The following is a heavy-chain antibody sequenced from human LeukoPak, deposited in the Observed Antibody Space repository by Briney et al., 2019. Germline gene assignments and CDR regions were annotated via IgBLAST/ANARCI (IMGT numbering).Heavy chain of an antibody. CDR1: GGSFSGYY. V-gene: IGHV4-34*01. Sequence: SETLSLTCAVYGGSFSGYYWSWIRQPPGKGLEWIGEINHSGSTNYNPSLKSRVTISVDTSKNQFSLKLSSVTAADTAVYYCAGTYYYDSSGYYYLGYWGQGTLVTVSS. J-gene: IGHJ4*02. CDR2: INHSGST. CDR3: AGTYYYDSSGYYYLGY. D-gene: IGHD3-22*01.